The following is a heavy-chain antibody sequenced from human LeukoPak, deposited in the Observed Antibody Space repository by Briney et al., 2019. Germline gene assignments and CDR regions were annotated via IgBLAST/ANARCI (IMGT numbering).Heavy chain of an antibody. CDR3: ARSLYGGNSVGWFDP. CDR1: GGSFSGYY. CDR2: INHSGST. Sequence: SETLSLTCAVYGGSFSGYYWSWIRQPPGKGLEWIGEINHSGSTNYNPSLKSRVTISVDTSKNQFSLKLSSVTAADTAVYYCARSLYGGNSVGWFDPWGQGTLVTVSS. V-gene: IGHV4-34*01. J-gene: IGHJ5*02. D-gene: IGHD4-23*01.